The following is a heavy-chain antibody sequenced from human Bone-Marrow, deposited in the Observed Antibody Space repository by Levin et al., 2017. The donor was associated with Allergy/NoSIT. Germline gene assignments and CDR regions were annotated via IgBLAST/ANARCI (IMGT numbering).Heavy chain of an antibody. V-gene: IGHV3-64*02. CDR2: VSRNGNRT. CDR3: ARDRGSWGKNWFDP. Sequence: ETLSLTCAASGFTFSNYVMQWVRQAPGKGLEYVSAVSRNGNRTYYADSVKGRFTISRDNSKNTLYLQMGSLRPDDMAVYYCARDRGSWGKNWFDPWGQGTLVTVSS. D-gene: IGHD3-16*01. CDR1: GFTFSNYV. J-gene: IGHJ5*02.